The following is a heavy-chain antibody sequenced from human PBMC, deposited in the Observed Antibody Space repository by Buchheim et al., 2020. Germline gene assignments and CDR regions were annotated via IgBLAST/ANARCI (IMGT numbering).Heavy chain of an antibody. V-gene: IGHV4-31*03. CDR1: GGSISSGGYY. Sequence: QVQLQESGPGLVKPSQTLSLTCTVSGGSISSGGYYWSWIRQHPGKGLEWIGYIYYRGSTYYNPSLKSRVTISVDTSKNQFTLKLSSVTAADTAVYYCAREARWFGELPSRLFDYWGQGTL. J-gene: IGHJ4*02. CDR3: AREARWFGELPSRLFDY. CDR2: IYYRGST. D-gene: IGHD3-10*01.